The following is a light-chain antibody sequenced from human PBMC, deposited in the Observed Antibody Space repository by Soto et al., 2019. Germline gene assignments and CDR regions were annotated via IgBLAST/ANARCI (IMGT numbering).Light chain of an antibody. CDR2: DVS. V-gene: IGLV2-14*03. J-gene: IGLJ2*01. CDR3: SSYTSSSTRVV. CDR1: SSDVGGYNY. Sequence: QSALTQPASMSGSPGQSITISCTGTSSDVGGYNYVSWYQQHPGKAPKVMIYDVSNRPSGVSNRFSGSKSGNTASLTISGLQVEDEADYYCSSYTSSSTRVVFGGGTKLTVL.